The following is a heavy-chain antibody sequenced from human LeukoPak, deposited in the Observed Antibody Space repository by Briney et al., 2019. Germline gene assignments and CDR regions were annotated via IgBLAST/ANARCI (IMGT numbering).Heavy chain of an antibody. Sequence: SETLSLTCTVSGGSISSYYWSWIRQPAGKGLEWIGRIYTSGSTNYNPSLKSRVTMSVDTSKNQFSLKLSSVTAADTAVYYCARDLESHSSGYYFDYWGQGTPVTVSS. D-gene: IGHD3-22*01. J-gene: IGHJ4*02. CDR3: ARDLESHSSGYYFDY. V-gene: IGHV4-4*07. CDR2: IYTSGST. CDR1: GGSISSYY.